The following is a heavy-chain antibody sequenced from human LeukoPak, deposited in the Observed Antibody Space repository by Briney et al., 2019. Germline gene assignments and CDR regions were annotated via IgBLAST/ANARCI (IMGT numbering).Heavy chain of an antibody. V-gene: IGHV3-30*03. CDR2: ISYDGSSK. J-gene: IGHJ4*02. D-gene: IGHD1-26*01. CDR1: GFTFSSYG. Sequence: GGSLRLSCAASGFTFSSYGMHWVRQAPGKGLEWVAVISYDGSSKYYADSVKGRFTISRDNPKNTLYLEMNSLRAEDTAVYYCARDRELLPTEPFDYWGQGTLVTVSS. CDR3: ARDRELLPTEPFDY.